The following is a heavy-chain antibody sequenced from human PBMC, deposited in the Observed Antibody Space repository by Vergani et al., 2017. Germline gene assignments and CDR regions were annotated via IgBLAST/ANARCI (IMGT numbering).Heavy chain of an antibody. V-gene: IGHV4-59*01. CDR3: ASSMLRVNWFDP. J-gene: IGHJ5*02. CDR1: GGPISSYY. Sequence: QVQLQESGPGLVKPSETLSLTCTVSGGPISSYYWSWIRQPPGKGLEWIGYIYYSGSTNYNPSLKSRVTISVDTSKNQFSLKPSSVTAADPAVYYCASSMLRVNWFDPWGQGTLVTVSS. D-gene: IGHD3-3*02. CDR2: IYYSGST.